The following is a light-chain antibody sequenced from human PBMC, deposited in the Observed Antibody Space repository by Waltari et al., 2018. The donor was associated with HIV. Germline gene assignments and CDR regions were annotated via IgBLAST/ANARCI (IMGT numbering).Light chain of an antibody. Sequence: QSALTQPASVSGSPGQSITLSCTGTSSDVGGYNYVSWYQQHPGKAPKLMIYEVSNRPSGVSNRFSGSKSGNTASLTISGLQAEDEVDYYCSSYTSSSTWVFGGGTKLTVL. CDR2: EVS. V-gene: IGLV2-14*01. CDR3: SSYTSSSTWV. J-gene: IGLJ3*02. CDR1: SSDVGGYNY.